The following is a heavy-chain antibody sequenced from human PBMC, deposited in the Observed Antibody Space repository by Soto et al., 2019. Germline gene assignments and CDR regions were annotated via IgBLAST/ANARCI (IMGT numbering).Heavy chain of an antibody. V-gene: IGHV6-1*01. Sequence: LSLTCAISGDSVASNSAAWNWIRQSPSRGLEWLGRTYYRYKWYSDYAVSVKSRITINPDTSKNQFSLQLNSVTPEDTAVYYCAKDTPGTTGKYYYYYGMDVWGQRTTVTVSS. CDR3: AKDTPGTTGKYYYYYGMDV. J-gene: IGHJ6*02. CDR1: GDSVASNSAA. CDR2: TYYRYKWYS. D-gene: IGHD1-1*01.